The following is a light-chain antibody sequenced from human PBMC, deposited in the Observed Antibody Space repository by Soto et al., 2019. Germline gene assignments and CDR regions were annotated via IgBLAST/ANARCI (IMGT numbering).Light chain of an antibody. Sequence: PISLSPSPRSSSVEKGLSITTRASQSISNWLVWYQQKPGKAPKLLIYRASSLESGVPSRFSGSGSGTEFTLTISSLQRDDFATYYCQQYNSPPWTFGQGTKVDI. CDR2: RAS. CDR1: QSISNW. V-gene: IGKV1-5*03. J-gene: IGKJ1*01. CDR3: QQYNSPPWT.